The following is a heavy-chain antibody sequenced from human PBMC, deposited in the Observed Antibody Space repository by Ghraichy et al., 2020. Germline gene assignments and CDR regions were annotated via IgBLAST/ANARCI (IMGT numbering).Heavy chain of an antibody. D-gene: IGHD3-16*01. V-gene: IGHV3-15*01. J-gene: IGHJ5*02. CDR1: GFTFSNAW. CDR3: TTSYAVADNWFGP. Sequence: GESLNISCAASGFTFSNAWMSWVRQALGKGLEWVGRIKSKINGETTDYAAPVRGRFTISSDDSKNTLYLQMDSPKTEDTSLYYCTTSYAVADNWFGPWGQVTLVTVS. CDR2: IKSKINGETT.